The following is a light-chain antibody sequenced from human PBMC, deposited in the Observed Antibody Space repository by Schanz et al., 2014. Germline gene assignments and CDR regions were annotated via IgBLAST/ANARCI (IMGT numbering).Light chain of an antibody. CDR1: SGHSNYA. V-gene: IGLV4-69*01. CDR3: QTWGTAMVI. J-gene: IGLJ2*01. CDR2: LNNDGSH. Sequence: QPVLTQSPSASASLGASVKLTCTLSSGHSNYAIAWHQQQPETGPRYLMRLNNDGSHSKGDGIPDRFSGSSSGAERYLTISSLQSEDEADYYCQTWGTAMVIFGGGTKLTVL.